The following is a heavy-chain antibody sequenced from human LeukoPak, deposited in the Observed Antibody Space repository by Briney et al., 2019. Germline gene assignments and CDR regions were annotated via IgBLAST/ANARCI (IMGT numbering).Heavy chain of an antibody. V-gene: IGHV3-21*03. D-gene: IGHD3-10*01. CDR3: TTDDDGHAVRGVR. CDR1: GFTFSSYS. Sequence: GGSLRLSCAASGFTFSSYSMNWVRQAPGKGLEWVSSISSSSSYIYYADSVKGRFTISRDNAKNSLYLQMNSLKTEDTAVYYCTTDDDGHAVRGVRWGQGTLVTVSS. J-gene: IGHJ4*02. CDR2: ISSSSSYI.